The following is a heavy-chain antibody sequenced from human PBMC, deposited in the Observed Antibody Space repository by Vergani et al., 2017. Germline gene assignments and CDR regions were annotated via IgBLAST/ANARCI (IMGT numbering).Heavy chain of an antibody. D-gene: IGHD2-8*01. Sequence: QVQLQESGPGLVKPSETLSLTCTVSGGSISSYYWSWIRQPPGKGLEWIGYIYYSGSTNYNPSLKSRVTISVDTSKNQFSLKLSSVTAADTAVYYCARAGRGLYLTDVWGKETTVTVSS. CDR3: ARAGRGLYLTDV. J-gene: IGHJ6*04. CDR1: GGSISSYY. V-gene: IGHV4-59*01. CDR2: IYYSGST.